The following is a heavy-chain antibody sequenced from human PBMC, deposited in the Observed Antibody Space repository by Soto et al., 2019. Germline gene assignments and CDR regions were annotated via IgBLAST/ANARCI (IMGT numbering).Heavy chain of an antibody. CDR1: GGSITTSNYY. CDR2: VYYGGRP. V-gene: IGHV4-39*01. Sequence: QLQLQESGPGLVKPSETLSLTCTVSGGSITTSNYYWGWIRQPPGKGLEWIGHVYYGGRPYYNPSLRSRVTISVDTSTNQFSLKLNSVTAADTAVYYCPRHTATNVYYYYSGMDVWGQGTTVTVSS. D-gene: IGHD4-17*01. CDR3: PRHTATNVYYYYSGMDV. J-gene: IGHJ6*02.